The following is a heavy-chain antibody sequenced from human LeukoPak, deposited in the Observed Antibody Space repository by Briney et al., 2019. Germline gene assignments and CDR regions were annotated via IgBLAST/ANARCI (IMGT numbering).Heavy chain of an antibody. CDR1: NGSIVSYY. D-gene: IGHD3-22*01. Sequence: SETLSLTCTVSNGSIVSYYWSWMRQPPGKGLEWIGYIYYTGSTNYNPTLKSPVTISVDTSKNPFSLKLSSVTAADTAVYYCARGGLSYDSSGWFDYWGQGTLVTVSS. CDR3: ARGGLSYDSSGWFDY. J-gene: IGHJ4*02. CDR2: IYYTGST. V-gene: IGHV4-59*01.